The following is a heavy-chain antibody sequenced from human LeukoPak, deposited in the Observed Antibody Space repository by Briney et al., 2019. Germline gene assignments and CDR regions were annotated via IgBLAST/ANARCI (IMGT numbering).Heavy chain of an antibody. V-gene: IGHV4-34*01. Sequence: PSETLSLTCAVYGGSFSAYYWSWIRQPPGKGLEWIGEINHSGSTNYNPSLKSRVTISVDMSKNQFSLQLSSVTAADTAVYYCARVGGHYRDYFEYWGQGTLVTVSS. CDR3: ARVGGHYRDYFEY. J-gene: IGHJ4*02. CDR1: GGSFSAYY. D-gene: IGHD3-22*01. CDR2: INHSGST.